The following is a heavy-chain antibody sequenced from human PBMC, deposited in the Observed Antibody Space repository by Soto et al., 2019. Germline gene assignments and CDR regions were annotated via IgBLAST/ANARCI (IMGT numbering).Heavy chain of an antibody. CDR1: GGSISSYY. V-gene: IGHV4-39*01. Sequence: SETLSLTCTVSGGSISSYYWDWIRQPPGKGLEWIGSISYSGSTYYNPSLKSRVTISVDTSKNQFSLKLSSVTAADTAVYYCGRKGGQFGELPYGMDVWGQGTTVTVSS. J-gene: IGHJ6*02. CDR3: GRKGGQFGELPYGMDV. CDR2: ISYSGST. D-gene: IGHD3-10*01.